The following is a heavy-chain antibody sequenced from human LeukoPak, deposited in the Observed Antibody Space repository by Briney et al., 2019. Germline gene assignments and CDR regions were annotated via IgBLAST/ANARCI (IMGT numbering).Heavy chain of an antibody. CDR2: IYYSGST. J-gene: IGHJ4*02. Sequence: SETLSLTCTVSGGSISSSSYYWGWIRQPPGKGLEWIGSIYYSGSTYYNPSLKSRVTISVDTSKNQFSLKLSSVTAADTAVYYCARDRHYYDSSGYTFFDYWGQGTLVTVSS. CDR1: GGSISSSSYY. D-gene: IGHD3-22*01. V-gene: IGHV4-39*07. CDR3: ARDRHYYDSSGYTFFDY.